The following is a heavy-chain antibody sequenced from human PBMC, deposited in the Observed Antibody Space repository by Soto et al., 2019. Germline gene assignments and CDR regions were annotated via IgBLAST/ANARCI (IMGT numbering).Heavy chain of an antibody. CDR2: IYYSGST. J-gene: IGHJ5*02. D-gene: IGHD6-13*01. Sequence: SETLSLTCTVSGVSISSHYWSWIRQPPGKGLEWIGCIYYSGSTKYNPSLQNRVTMLIDTSKNQFSLKMSSVTAADTAVYYRATISAAATAWGQGTLVTVSS. V-gene: IGHV4-59*11. CDR1: GVSISSHY. CDR3: ATISAAATA.